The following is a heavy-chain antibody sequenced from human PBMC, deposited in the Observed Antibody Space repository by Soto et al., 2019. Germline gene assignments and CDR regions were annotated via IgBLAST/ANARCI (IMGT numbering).Heavy chain of an antibody. CDR2: LYYSGIV. Sequence: SETLSLTCTVSGDSVNSRNCYWSWIRPPPGKGLEWIGYLYYSGIVNYNPSLKSRVTISSDTSKNQVSLKLNSVTAADTAVYYCARLDLTYYLDYWGQGTLVTVSS. V-gene: IGHV4-61*01. D-gene: IGHD3-3*01. CDR1: GDSVNSRNCY. J-gene: IGHJ4*02. CDR3: ARLDLTYYLDY.